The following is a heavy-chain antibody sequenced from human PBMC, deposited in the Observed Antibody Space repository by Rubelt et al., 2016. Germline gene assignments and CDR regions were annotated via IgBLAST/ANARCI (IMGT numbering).Heavy chain of an antibody. V-gene: IGHV4-59*08. CDR1: AGSISTFY. CDR3: AGELPAAGAGWFDP. J-gene: IGHJ5*02. Sequence: QVQLQESGPGLVKASETLSLTCTISAGSISTFYWSWIRQPPGKGLEWIGYIYYSGSTNYNPSLKSRVTMSVDTSKNQVSLKLSSVTAAETAVFYCAGELPAAGAGWFDPWGQGTLVTVSS. D-gene: IGHD2-2*01. CDR2: IYYSGST.